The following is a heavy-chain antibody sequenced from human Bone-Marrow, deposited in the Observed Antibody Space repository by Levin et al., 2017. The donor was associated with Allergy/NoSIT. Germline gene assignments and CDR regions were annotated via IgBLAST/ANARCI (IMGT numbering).Heavy chain of an antibody. CDR1: GFSMRSGYY. CDR2: IYHNGRT. CDR3: ACLYSLDAFDV. D-gene: IGHD2-15*01. Sequence: SQTLSLTCAVSGFSMRSGYYWGWIRQPPGKGLEWIGNIYHNGRTSYNPSHESRVSMSVDTSKKEYSLKLASVTAADTAVYYCACLYSLDAFDVWGQGTKVIVSS. J-gene: IGHJ3*01. V-gene: IGHV4-38-2*01.